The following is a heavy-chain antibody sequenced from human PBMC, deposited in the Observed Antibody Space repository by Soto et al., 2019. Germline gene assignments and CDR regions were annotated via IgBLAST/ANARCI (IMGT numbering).Heavy chain of an antibody. CDR2: IYPGDSDT. CDR3: ARSALRKGATPFDY. J-gene: IGHJ4*02. CDR1: GDSFTSYW. Sequence: RAESLKISCQVPGDSFTSYWIVWVRQMPGKGLEWMGIIYPGDSDTRYSPSFQGQVTISADKSISTAYLQWSSLKASDTAMYYCARSALRKGATPFDYWGQGTMVTVSS. D-gene: IGHD1-26*01. V-gene: IGHV5-51*01.